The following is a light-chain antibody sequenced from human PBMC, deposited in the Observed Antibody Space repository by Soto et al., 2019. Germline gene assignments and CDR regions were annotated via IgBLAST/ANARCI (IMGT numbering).Light chain of an antibody. J-gene: IGLJ1*01. Sequence: QSVLTQPPSAPGTPGQRVTISCSGSSSNIGSNTVNWYQQLPGTAPKLLIYSNNQRPSGVPDRFSGSKSGTSASLAISGLQSEDEADYYCAAWDDSLNAHYVFGTGTKVTVL. CDR1: SSNIGSNT. CDR2: SNN. CDR3: AAWDDSLNAHYV. V-gene: IGLV1-44*01.